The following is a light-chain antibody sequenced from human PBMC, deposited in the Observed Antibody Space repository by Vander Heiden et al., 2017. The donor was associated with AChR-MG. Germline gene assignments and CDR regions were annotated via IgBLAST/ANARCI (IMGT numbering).Light chain of an antibody. J-gene: IGLJ2*01. CDR1: SSDVGGYNY. Sequence: QSAVTQPPSASGSPGQSVTISCTGTSSDVGGYNYVSWYQQHPGKAPKLMIYEVSERPSGVPDRFSGSKSGNTASLTVSGLQAEDEADYYCTSYAGSNKLIFGGGTRLTVL. CDR2: EVS. CDR3: TSYAGSNKLI. V-gene: IGLV2-8*01.